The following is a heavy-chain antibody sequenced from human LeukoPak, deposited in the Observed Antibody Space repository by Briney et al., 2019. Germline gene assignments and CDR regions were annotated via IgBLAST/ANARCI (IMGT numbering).Heavy chain of an antibody. Sequence: SETLSLTCTVSGGSISSGDYYWSWIRQPPGKGLEWIGYIYYSGSTYYNPPLKSRVTISVDTSKNQFSLKLSSVTAADTAVYYCARDSGSGYYYPEYFQHWGQGTLVTVSS. J-gene: IGHJ1*01. V-gene: IGHV4-30-4*01. CDR3: ARDSGSGYYYPEYFQH. CDR2: IYYSGST. D-gene: IGHD3-22*01. CDR1: GGSISSGDYY.